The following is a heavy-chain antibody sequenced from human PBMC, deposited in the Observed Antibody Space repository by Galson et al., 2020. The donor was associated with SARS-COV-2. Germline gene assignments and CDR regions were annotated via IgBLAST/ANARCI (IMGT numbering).Heavy chain of an antibody. D-gene: IGHD3-9*01. Sequence: GGSLRLSCAASGFTFSSYGMHWVRQAPGKGLELVAVISYDGSNKYYADSVKGRFTISRDNSKNTLYLQMNSLRAEETAVYYCARDQEYYDILTGYFLGARRNNYYYYGMDVWGQGTTVTVSS. CDR3: ARDQEYYDILTGYFLGARRNNYYYYGMDV. CDR2: ISYDGSNK. CDR1: GFTFSSYG. V-gene: IGHV3-30*03. J-gene: IGHJ6*02.